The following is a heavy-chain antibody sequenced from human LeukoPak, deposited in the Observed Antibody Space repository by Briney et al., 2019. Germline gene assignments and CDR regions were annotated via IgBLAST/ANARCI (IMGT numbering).Heavy chain of an antibody. CDR3: ARDYGDEFDY. D-gene: IGHD4-17*01. Sequence: GGSLRLSCSASGFTFNAYGMGWVRQAPGKGLEWVSVIYSGGSTYYADSVKGRFTISRDNSKNTLYLQMNSLRAEDTAVYYCARDYGDEFDYWGQGTLVTVSS. CDR1: GFTFNAYG. V-gene: IGHV3-53*01. CDR2: IYSGGST. J-gene: IGHJ4*02.